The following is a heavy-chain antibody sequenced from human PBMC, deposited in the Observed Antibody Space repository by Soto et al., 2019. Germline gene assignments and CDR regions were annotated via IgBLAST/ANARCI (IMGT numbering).Heavy chain of an antibody. J-gene: IGHJ6*02. CDR2: ISTYNGNT. V-gene: IGHV1-18*01. Sequence: ASVKVSCKASGYTFSSYGISWVRQAPGQGLEWMGWISTYNGNTNYAQKLKGRVTMTTDTSTSTAYMELRSLRSDDTAVYYCARDPCVSRSSSDEPLQYYYYGMDVWGQGTTVTVSS. CDR3: ARDPCVSRSSSDEPLQYYYYGMDV. D-gene: IGHD6-13*01. CDR1: GYTFSSYG.